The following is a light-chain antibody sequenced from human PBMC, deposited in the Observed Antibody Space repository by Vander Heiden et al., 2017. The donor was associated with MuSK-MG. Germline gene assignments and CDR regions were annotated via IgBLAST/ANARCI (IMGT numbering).Light chain of an antibody. CDR2: SDT. V-gene: IGLV3-21*04. J-gene: IGLJ2*01. CDR3: HVWDSSSLHSVV. Sequence: SHVLTQPHSVAVDAGRTARITRGGNNIGRKRLHWYQQSPGQPPVLATHSDTHQRPGSPARLSGSYSWNTATLTIIMVEAGEEAAYYCHVWDSSSLHSVVFGGGTKLTVL. CDR1: NIGRKR.